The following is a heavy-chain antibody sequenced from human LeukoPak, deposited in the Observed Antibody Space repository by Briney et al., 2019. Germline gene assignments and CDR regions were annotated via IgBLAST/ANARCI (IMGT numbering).Heavy chain of an antibody. CDR3: ARAVHGRAADYMDV. V-gene: IGHV4-59*01. D-gene: IGHD6-25*01. Sequence: SETLSHTCTVSGGSISSYYWSWIRQPPGKGLEWIGYIYYSGSTNYNPSLKSRVTISVDTSKNQFSLKLSSVTAADTAVYYCARAVHGRAADYMDVWGKGTTVTISS. CDR2: IYYSGST. CDR1: GGSISSYY. J-gene: IGHJ6*03.